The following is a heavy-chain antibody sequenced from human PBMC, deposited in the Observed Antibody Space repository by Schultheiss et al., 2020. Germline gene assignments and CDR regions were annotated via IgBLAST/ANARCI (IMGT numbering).Heavy chain of an antibody. CDR3: ARDLYYGSGSDLYDNYAMEV. CDR2: IWYDGSNK. Sequence: GGSLRLSCAASGFTFSSYALSWVRQAPGKGLEWVAVIWYDGSNKYYADSVKGRFTISRDNSKNTLYLQMNSLTAEDTAVYYCARDLYYGSGSDLYDNYAMEVWGQGTTVTVSS. CDR1: GFTFSSYA. D-gene: IGHD3-10*01. J-gene: IGHJ6*02. V-gene: IGHV3-33*01.